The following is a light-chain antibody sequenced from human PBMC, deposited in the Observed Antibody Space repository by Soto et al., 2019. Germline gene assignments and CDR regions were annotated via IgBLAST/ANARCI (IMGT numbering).Light chain of an antibody. V-gene: IGLV2-18*01. CDR1: SSDVGDYEH. CDR2: DVI. Sequence: QSVLTQPPSVSGSPGQSVTIYCTVTSSDVGDYEHVSWYQLAPGTAPKLLISDVINRPSVVYDRFSGSRSGDTASLTISGFQPEDEAEYYCGLFTGSATWVLGGGTKVTV. CDR3: GLFTGSATWV. J-gene: IGLJ3*02.